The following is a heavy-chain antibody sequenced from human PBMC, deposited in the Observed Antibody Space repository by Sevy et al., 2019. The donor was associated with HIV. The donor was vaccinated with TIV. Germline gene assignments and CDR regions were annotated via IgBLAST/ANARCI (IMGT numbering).Heavy chain of an antibody. CDR2: ISSGSSSI. V-gene: IGHV3-48*04. J-gene: IGHJ4*02. CDR3: ARAHPWERGYFDY. D-gene: IGHD1-26*01. CDR1: GFTFSSYS. Sequence: GGSLRLSCAASGFTFSSYSMNWVRQAPGKGLEWVSYISSGSSSIYYADSVKGRITISRDNAKNSLYLQMNSLRAEDTAVYYCARAHPWERGYFDYWGQGTLVTVSS.